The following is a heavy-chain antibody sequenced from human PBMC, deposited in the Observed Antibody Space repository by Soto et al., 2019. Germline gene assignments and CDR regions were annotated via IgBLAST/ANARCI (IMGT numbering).Heavy chain of an antibody. D-gene: IGHD3-22*01. CDR3: ARSEGSSGFDY. CDR1: GFTFSSYG. CDR2: IWYDGSNK. Sequence: QVQLVESGGGVVQPGRSLRLSCAASGFTFSSYGMHWVRQAPGKGLEWVAVIWYDGSNKYYADSVKGRFTISRDNSKNTLYLQMNSRRAEDTAVYYCARSEGSSGFDYWGQGTLVTVSS. J-gene: IGHJ4*02. V-gene: IGHV3-33*01.